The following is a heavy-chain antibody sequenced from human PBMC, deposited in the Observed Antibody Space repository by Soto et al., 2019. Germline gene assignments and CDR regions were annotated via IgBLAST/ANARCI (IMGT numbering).Heavy chain of an antibody. V-gene: IGHV1-69*12. J-gene: IGHJ4*02. CDR2: IIPIFGTA. CDR1: GGTFSSYA. Sequence: QVQLVQSGAEVKKPGSSVKVSCKASGGTFSSYAISWVRQAPGQGLEWMGGIIPIFGTANYAQKFQGRVTITAGESTGTACMERSSLRSEDTAVFYCARWTGGGRGYWGQGTLVTVSS. CDR3: ARWTGGGRGY. D-gene: IGHD3-10*01.